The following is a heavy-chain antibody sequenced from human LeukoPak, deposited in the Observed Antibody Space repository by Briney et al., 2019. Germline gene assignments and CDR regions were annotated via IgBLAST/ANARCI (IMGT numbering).Heavy chain of an antibody. Sequence: SETLSLTCTVSGGSISSGSYYWSWIRQPAGKGLEWIGRIYTSGSTNYNPSLKSRVTISVDTSKNQFSLKLSSVTAADTAVYYCARHLKGGGYYYGWFDPWGQGTLVTVSS. CDR3: ARHLKGGGYYYGWFDP. CDR1: GGSISSGSYY. J-gene: IGHJ5*02. D-gene: IGHD3-22*01. V-gene: IGHV4-61*02. CDR2: IYTSGST.